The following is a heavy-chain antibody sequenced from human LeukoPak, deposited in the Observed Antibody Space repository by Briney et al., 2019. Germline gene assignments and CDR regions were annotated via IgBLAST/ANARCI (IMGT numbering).Heavy chain of an antibody. D-gene: IGHD6-19*01. J-gene: IGHJ4*02. CDR1: GYTFTDYY. V-gene: IGHV1-2*02. Sequence: ASVKVSCKASGYTFTDYYMHWVRQAPGQGLEWMGWINPNSGGTEYVQKFQGRVTVTRDTSISTAYMELSRLRSDDTAVYYCARDQRYSSAWYDEGGYYFDYWGQGTPVTVSS. CDR3: ARDQRYSSAWYDEGGYYFDY. CDR2: INPNSGGT.